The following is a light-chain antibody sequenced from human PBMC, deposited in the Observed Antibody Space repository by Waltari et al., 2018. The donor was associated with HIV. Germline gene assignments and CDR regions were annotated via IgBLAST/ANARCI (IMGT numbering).Light chain of an antibody. Sequence: QSTLTQPPSASGSPGPSVTIPCTGTRRHIGGYNYVSWYPQHPGKAPKLIMTEVTKRPSGVPDRFSGSKSGNTASLTVSGLQADDEALYYCSSFAPTNKFYVLFGGGTTLTVL. V-gene: IGLV2-8*01. CDR1: RRHIGGYNY. CDR3: SSFAPTNKFYVL. CDR2: EVT. J-gene: IGLJ2*01.